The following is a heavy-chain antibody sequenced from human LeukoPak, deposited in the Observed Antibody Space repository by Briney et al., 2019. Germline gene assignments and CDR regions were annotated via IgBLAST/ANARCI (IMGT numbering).Heavy chain of an antibody. CDR1: GYTFTSYG. CDR2: ISAYNGNT. D-gene: IGHD6-6*01. CDR3: ARDLGYSSSSPSGGAFDI. Sequence: ASVKVSCKASGYTFTSYGISWVRQAPGQGLEWMGWISAYNGNTNYAQKLQGRVTMTTDTSTSTAYMELRSLRSDDTSVYYCARDLGYSSSSPSGGAFDIWGQGTMVTVSS. V-gene: IGHV1-18*01. J-gene: IGHJ3*02.